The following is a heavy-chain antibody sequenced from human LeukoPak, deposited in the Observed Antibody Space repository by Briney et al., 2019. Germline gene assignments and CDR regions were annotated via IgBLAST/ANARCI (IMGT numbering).Heavy chain of an antibody. V-gene: IGHV4-59*01. J-gene: IGHJ4*02. CDR2: FHNSGTS. CDR1: GDSISDYY. Sequence: KPSETLSLTCTVSGDSISDYYWSWIRQPPGKGLEWIGYFHNSGTSTYNPSLKSRVTISADTSKNQFSLKLNSLTTADTAVYYCTRGAGWLIDYWGQGILVTVSS. D-gene: IGHD3-16*01. CDR3: TRGAGWLIDY.